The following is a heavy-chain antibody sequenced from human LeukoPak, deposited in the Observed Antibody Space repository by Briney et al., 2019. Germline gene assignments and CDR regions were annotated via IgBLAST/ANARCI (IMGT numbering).Heavy chain of an antibody. Sequence: GGSLRLSCAASGFTFSDYYMSWIRQAPGKGLEWVSYISSSGGTIYYADSVKGRFTISRDNAKNSLYLQMNSLRVEDTAVYYCAKGFSGYDHTLDSWGQGTLVTVSS. CDR2: ISSSGGTI. V-gene: IGHV3-11*04. D-gene: IGHD5-12*01. CDR3: AKGFSGYDHTLDS. J-gene: IGHJ4*02. CDR1: GFTFSDYY.